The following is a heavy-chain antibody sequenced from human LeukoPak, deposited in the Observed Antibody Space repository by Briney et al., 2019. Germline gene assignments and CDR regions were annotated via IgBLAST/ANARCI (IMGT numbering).Heavy chain of an antibody. D-gene: IGHD3-10*01. Sequence: PGGSLRLSCAASGFNFSGYWTHWVRQAPGKGLVWVSGIKSDGSSTTYADSVKGRFTISRDNAKNTLYLQMNSLRAEDTAVYYCVRDVVVWFGEFFYNWFDPWGQGTLVTVSS. CDR2: IKSDGSST. CDR1: GFNFSGYW. V-gene: IGHV3-74*01. J-gene: IGHJ5*02. CDR3: VRDVVVWFGEFFYNWFDP.